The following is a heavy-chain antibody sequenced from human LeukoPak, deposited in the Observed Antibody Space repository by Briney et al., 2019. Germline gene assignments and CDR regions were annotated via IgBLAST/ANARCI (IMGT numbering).Heavy chain of an antibody. J-gene: IGHJ6*02. V-gene: IGHV4-59*01. CDR2: IYYSGNT. D-gene: IGHD1-7*01. Sequence: SETLSLTCTVSGGSISSYYWSWIRQPPVKGLEWIGYIYYSGNTNYNPSLKSRVTISVDTSKNQLSLKLSSVTAADTAVYYCARDNWNYGSSMDVWGQGTTVTVSS. CDR3: ARDNWNYGSSMDV. CDR1: GGSISSYY.